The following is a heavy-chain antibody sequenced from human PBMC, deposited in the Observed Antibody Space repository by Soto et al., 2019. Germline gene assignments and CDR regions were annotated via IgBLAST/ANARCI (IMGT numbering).Heavy chain of an antibody. D-gene: IGHD1-7*01. J-gene: IGHJ5*02. CDR3: ARDSLSYRTRAKGWFDP. CDR1: GFSFSDYG. Sequence: GSLRLSCAASGFSFSDYGMHWVRQAPGKGLEWVAVIWYDGSYKYYADSVKGRFTISRDNSKNTLHLQMDSLRAEDTGVYYCARDSLSYRTRAKGWFDP. V-gene: IGHV3-33*01. CDR2: IWYDGSYK.